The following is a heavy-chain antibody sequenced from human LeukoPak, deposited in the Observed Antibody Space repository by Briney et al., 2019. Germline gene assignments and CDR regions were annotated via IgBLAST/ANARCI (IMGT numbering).Heavy chain of an antibody. CDR3: ARSSYSDTSSYYDS. CDR2: IYYTEST. Sequence: PSETLSLTCSVSGGSICSSSHYWGWVRQPPGKGLECIGFIYYTESTYSNPSLKSRVALSIDRTKNQFSLKLSSVTAADTAVYYCARSSYSDTSSYYDSWGQGALVTVSS. J-gene: IGHJ4*02. CDR1: GGSICSSSHY. D-gene: IGHD3-22*01. V-gene: IGHV4-39*01.